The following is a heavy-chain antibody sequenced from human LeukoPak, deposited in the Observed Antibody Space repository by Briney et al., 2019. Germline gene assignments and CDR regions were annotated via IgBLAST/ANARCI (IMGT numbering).Heavy chain of an antibody. V-gene: IGHV4-30-2*01. CDR3: ARDRFDSSGYNYYGMDV. CDR1: GGSISSYS. CDR2: IYHSGST. J-gene: IGHJ6*02. D-gene: IGHD3-22*01. Sequence: LSLTCTVSGGSISSYSWSWIRQPPGKGLEWIGYIYHSGSTYYNPSLKSRVTISVDRSKNQFSLKLSSVTAADTAVYYCARDRFDSSGYNYYGMDVWGQGTTVTVSS.